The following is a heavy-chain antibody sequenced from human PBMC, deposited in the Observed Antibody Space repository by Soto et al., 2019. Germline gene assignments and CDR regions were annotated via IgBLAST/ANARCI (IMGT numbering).Heavy chain of an antibody. CDR3: ARIVHDRILWSYAFDI. D-gene: IGHD2-21*01. J-gene: IGHJ3*02. Sequence: SGPTLVNPTQTLTLTCTFSGFSLSTSGMCVSWIRQPPGKALEWLARIDWDDDKYYSTSLKTRLTISKDTSKNQVVLTMTNMDPVDTATYYCARIVHDRILWSYAFDIWGQGTMVIVSS. CDR1: GFSLSTSGMC. CDR2: IDWDDDK. V-gene: IGHV2-70*11.